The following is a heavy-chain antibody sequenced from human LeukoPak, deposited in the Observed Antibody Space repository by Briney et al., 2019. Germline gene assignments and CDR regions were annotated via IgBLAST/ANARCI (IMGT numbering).Heavy chain of an antibody. D-gene: IGHD3-22*01. CDR1: GGSISSYF. V-gene: IGHV4-59*01. Sequence: SETLSLTCTVSGGSISSYFWSWIRQPPGKGLEWIGYIYYSGTTNYNPSLKSRVIMSVDTSKNQFSLKLSPVTAADTAVYYCARARNYYDSSGFYYEGDAFDIWGQGKMVTVSS. CDR2: IYYSGTT. CDR3: ARARNYYDSSGFYYEGDAFDI. J-gene: IGHJ3*02.